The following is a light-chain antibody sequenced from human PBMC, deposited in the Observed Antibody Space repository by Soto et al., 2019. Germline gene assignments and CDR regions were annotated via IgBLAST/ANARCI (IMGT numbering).Light chain of an antibody. CDR3: FSYTSSGTYV. V-gene: IGLV2-14*01. CDR1: SIDVGNYKY. CDR2: EVS. J-gene: IGLJ1*01. Sequence: QTVLTQPASVSGPPEQSITMSGTGTSIDVGNYKYVSWYQQHPGKAPKLMIYEVSNRPSGVSNRFSGSKSGNTASLTISGLQSEDETDYYCFSYTSSGTYVFGTGTKVTVL.